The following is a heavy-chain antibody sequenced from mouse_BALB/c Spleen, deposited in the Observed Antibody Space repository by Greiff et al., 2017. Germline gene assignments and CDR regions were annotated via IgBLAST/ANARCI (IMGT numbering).Heavy chain of an antibody. J-gene: IGHJ4*01. V-gene: IGHV1-15*01. CDR3: TRDMDY. CDR2: IDPETGGT. CDR1: GYTFTDYE. Sequence: VQLQQSGAELVRPGASVTLSCKASGYTFTDYEMHWVKQTPVHGLEWIGAIDPETGGTAYNQKFKGKATLTADKSSSTAYMELRSLTSEASAVYYCTRDMDYWGQGTSVTVSS.